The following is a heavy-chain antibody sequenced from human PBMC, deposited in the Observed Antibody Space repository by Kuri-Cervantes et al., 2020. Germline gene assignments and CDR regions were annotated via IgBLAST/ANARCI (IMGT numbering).Heavy chain of an antibody. CDR3: ARRSHLGDLSLRGGFDY. CDR2: IYPGDSDT. D-gene: IGHD3-16*02. J-gene: IGHJ4*02. Sequence: GESLKISCKGSGHRFSTYWIAWVRQMPGKGLEWMGNIYPGDSDTRYSPSFQGQVTISADKSITTAYLQWSSLKASDSAMYYCARRSHLGDLSLRGGFDYWGQGTLVTVSS. V-gene: IGHV5-51*01. CDR1: GHRFSTYW.